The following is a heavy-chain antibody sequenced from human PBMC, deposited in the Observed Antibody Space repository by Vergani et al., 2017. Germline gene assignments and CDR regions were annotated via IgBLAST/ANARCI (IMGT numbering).Heavy chain of an antibody. J-gene: IGHJ5*02. Sequence: EVQLVESGGGLVQPGRSLRLSCTASGFTFGDYAMSWVRQAPGKGLEWVGFIRSKAYGGTPEYAASVKGRFTISRDNSKNTLYLQMNSLRAEDTAVYYCAKSRWGSGKWFDPWGQGTLVTVSS. V-gene: IGHV3-49*04. D-gene: IGHD3-10*01. CDR3: AKSRWGSGKWFDP. CDR1: GFTFGDYA. CDR2: IRSKAYGGTP.